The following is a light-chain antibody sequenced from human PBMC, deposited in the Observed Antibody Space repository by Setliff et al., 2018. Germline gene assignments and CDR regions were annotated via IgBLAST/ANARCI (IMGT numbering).Light chain of an antibody. CDR2: KTS. J-gene: IGKJ2*01. CDR1: QSIDFW. V-gene: IGKV1-5*03. Sequence: DIQMTQSPSTLSASVGDRITITCRASQSIDFWLAWFQHSPGKAPKLLIYKTSSLASKVPSRFSGSGSGTEFTLAIRSLEPDDFATYYCQQYNTYPYTFGQGT. CDR3: QQYNTYPYT.